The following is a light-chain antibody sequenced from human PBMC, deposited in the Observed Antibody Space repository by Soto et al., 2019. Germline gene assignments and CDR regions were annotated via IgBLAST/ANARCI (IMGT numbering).Light chain of an antibody. Sequence: EIVLTQSPATLSLSPGERATLSCRASQSVSSCLAWYQQKPGQAPSLLIYDASKRATGIPARFSGSGSGTNFLFTFSSLEPEDFAVFFCRGWRAWLITFWGGTKVDNK. CDR3: RGWRAWLIT. J-gene: IGKJ4*01. CDR1: QSVSSC. V-gene: IGKV3-11*01. CDR2: DAS.